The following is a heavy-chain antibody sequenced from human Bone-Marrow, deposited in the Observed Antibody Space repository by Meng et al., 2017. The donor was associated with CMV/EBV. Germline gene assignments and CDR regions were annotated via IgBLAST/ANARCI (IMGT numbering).Heavy chain of an antibody. V-gene: IGHV3-30*02. J-gene: IGHJ4*02. CDR3: AKVPIYITGTVFDY. CDR1: GLSFSSST. CDR2: MHYDGQDG. D-gene: IGHD1-20*01. Sequence: GGSLRLSCAASGLSFSSSTFHWVRQAPGKGLEWVAYMHYDGQDGKYAESAKGRFTISRDSSKKMVYVQVNSLRVEDTAVYYCAKVPIYITGTVFDYWGQGTLVTVSS.